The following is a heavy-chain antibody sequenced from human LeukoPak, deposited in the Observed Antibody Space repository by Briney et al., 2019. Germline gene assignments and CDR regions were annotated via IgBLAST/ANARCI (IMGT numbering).Heavy chain of an antibody. CDR1: GFDFSRYA. CDR2: SSFDESNK. CDR3: AKDQHSSGWYEGFDI. Sequence: GGSLRLSCAASGFDFSRYAMYWVRQAPGKGLEWVAISSFDESNKYYRDSVKGRFTISRDNAKNTLYLQMNSLRAEDTAVYYCAKDQHSSGWYEGFDIWGQGTMATVSS. V-gene: IGHV3-30-3*01. D-gene: IGHD6-19*01. J-gene: IGHJ3*02.